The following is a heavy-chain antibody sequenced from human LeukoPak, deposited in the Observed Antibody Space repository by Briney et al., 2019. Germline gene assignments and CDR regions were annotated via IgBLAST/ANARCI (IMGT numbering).Heavy chain of an antibody. V-gene: IGHV2-5*02. CDR1: GFSLTTSGVG. D-gene: IGHD5-18*01. CDR3: ASWIQTWIL. CDR2: IFWDDDK. Sequence: SGPTLVNPTQTLTLTCTFSGFSLTTSGVGVGWIRQPPGKALEWLALIFWDDDKRYTPPLKSRLTITKDTSKNQVVLTMTNMDPVDTATYFCASWIQTWILWGQGTLVAVSS. J-gene: IGHJ1*01.